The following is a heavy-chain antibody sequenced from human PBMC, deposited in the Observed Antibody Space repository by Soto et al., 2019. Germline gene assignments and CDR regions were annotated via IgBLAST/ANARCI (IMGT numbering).Heavy chain of an antibody. Sequence: GGSLRLSCAASGFTFSSYWMHWVRQAPGKGLVWVSRINSDGSSTSYADSVKGRFTISRDNAKNTLYLQMNSLKTSDSAMYYCARRGDGGYDRPGNFDFWGQGTLVTVSS. CDR2: INSDGSST. J-gene: IGHJ4*02. CDR1: GFTFSSYW. CDR3: ARRGDGGYDRPGNFDF. D-gene: IGHD5-12*01. V-gene: IGHV3-74*01.